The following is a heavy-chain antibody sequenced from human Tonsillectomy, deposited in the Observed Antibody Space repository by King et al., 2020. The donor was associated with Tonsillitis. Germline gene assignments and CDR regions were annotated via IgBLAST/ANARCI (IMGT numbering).Heavy chain of an antibody. D-gene: IGHD3-3*01. CDR2: IWDDGSNK. Sequence: VQLVESGGGVVQPGRSLRLSCAASGFTFSSYGMHWVRQAPGKGLEWVAVIWDDGSNKYYADSVKGRLTISRDNSKNTLYLQMNSLRAEDTAVYYCARGDYDFWSGYYSGGRWFDPWGQGTLVTVSS. J-gene: IGHJ5*02. CDR1: GFTFSSYG. V-gene: IGHV3-33*08. CDR3: ARGDYDFWSGYYSGGRWFDP.